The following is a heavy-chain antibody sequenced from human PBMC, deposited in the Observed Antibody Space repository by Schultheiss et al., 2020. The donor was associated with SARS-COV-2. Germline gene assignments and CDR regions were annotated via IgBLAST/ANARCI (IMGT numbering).Heavy chain of an antibody. CDR1: GFTVSSNY. D-gene: IGHD6-19*01. CDR3: AREWAAVAGWDAFDI. Sequence: GESLKISCAASGFTVSSNYMSWVRQAPGKGLEWVANIKQDGSEKYYVDSVKGRFTISRDNAKNSLYLQMNSLRAEDTAVYYCAREWAAVAGWDAFDIWGQGTMVTVSS. J-gene: IGHJ3*02. V-gene: IGHV3-7*01. CDR2: IKQDGSEK.